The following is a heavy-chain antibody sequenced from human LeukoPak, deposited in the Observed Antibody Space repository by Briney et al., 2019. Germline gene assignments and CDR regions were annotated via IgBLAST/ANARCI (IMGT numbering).Heavy chain of an antibody. Sequence: GGSLRLSCAASGSTFSSYSMNWVRQAPGKGLEWVSSISSTSSYIYYADSVKGRFTISRDNAKNSLYLQMNSLRAEDTAVYYCARDEVGYSYGSFDYWGQGTLVTVSS. CDR2: ISSTSSYI. V-gene: IGHV3-21*01. D-gene: IGHD5-18*01. CDR1: GSTFSSYS. CDR3: ARDEVGYSYGSFDY. J-gene: IGHJ4*02.